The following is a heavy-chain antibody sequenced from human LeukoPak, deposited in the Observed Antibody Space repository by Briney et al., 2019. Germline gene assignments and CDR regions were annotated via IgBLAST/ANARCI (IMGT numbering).Heavy chain of an antibody. Sequence: ASVKVSCKASGYTFTSYYMHWVRQAPGQGLEWMGIINPSGGSTSYAQKFQGRVTMTRDTSTSTVYMELGSLRSEDTAVYYCARVGLLRFLEWQFDYWGQGTLVTVSS. V-gene: IGHV1-46*01. D-gene: IGHD3-3*01. CDR1: GYTFTSYY. CDR3: ARVGLLRFLEWQFDY. CDR2: INPSGGST. J-gene: IGHJ4*02.